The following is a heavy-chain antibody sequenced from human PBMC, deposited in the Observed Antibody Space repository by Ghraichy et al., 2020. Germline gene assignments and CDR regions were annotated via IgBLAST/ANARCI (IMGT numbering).Heavy chain of an antibody. D-gene: IGHD2-15*01. Sequence: SETLSLTCTVSGGSISSYYWSWIRQPAGKGLEWIGRIYTSGSTNYNPSLKSRVTMSVDTSKNQFSLKLSSVTAADTAVYYCASASYCSGGSCEFQHWGQGTLVTVSS. J-gene: IGHJ1*01. V-gene: IGHV4-4*07. CDR1: GGSISSYY. CDR3: ASASYCSGGSCEFQH. CDR2: IYTSGST.